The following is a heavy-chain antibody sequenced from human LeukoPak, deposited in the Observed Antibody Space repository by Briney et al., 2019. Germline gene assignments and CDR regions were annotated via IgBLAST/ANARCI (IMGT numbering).Heavy chain of an antibody. V-gene: IGHV1-69*05. CDR3: ASRWVGSSGYSRHAFDI. CDR1: GYTFTSYG. D-gene: IGHD3-22*01. J-gene: IGHJ3*02. CDR2: IIPIFGTA. Sequence: SVKVSCKASGYTFTSYGISWVRQAPGQGLEWMGRIIPIFGTANYAQKFQGRVTITTDESTSTAYMELSSLRSEDTAVYYCASRWVGSSGYSRHAFDIWGQGTMVTVSS.